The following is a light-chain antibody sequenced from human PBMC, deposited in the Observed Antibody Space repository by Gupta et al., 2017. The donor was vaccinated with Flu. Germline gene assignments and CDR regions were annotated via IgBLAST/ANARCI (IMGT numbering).Light chain of an antibody. V-gene: IGKV3-11*01. CDR3: QQRSNWRSLT. CDR2: DAS. J-gene: IGKJ4*01. Sequence: EIVLTQSPATLSLSPGERATPFCRASQSVSSYLAWYQQKPGQAPRLLIYDASNRATGIPARFSGSGSGTDFTLTISSLEPEDFAVYYCQQRSNWRSLTFGGGTKVEIK. CDR1: QSVSSY.